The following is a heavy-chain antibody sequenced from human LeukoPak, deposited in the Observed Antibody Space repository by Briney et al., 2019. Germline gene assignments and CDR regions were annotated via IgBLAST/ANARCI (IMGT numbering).Heavy chain of an antibody. D-gene: IGHD1-26*01. CDR1: GFTLSNYA. Sequence: PGGSLRLSCAASGFTLSNYAMSWVRQAPGEGLEWVSAISGSGGSTSYAHSVRGRFTMSRDNSRNTLYLQMNRLGGDDTAVYYCAKREASGTYDSFDYWGQGTLVTVSS. V-gene: IGHV3-23*01. CDR3: AKREASGTYDSFDY. CDR2: ISGSGGST. J-gene: IGHJ4*02.